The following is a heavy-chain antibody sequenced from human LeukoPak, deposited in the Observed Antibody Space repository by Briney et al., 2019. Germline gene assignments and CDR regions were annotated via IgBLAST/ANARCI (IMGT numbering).Heavy chain of an antibody. Sequence: GGSLRLSCAASGFTFSSYAMSWVRQAPGKGLEWVSAISGSGGSTYYADSVKGRFTISRDNSKNTLCLQMNSLRAEDTAVYYCARDTSPWELRDYYYYGMDVWGQGTTVTVSS. CDR3: ARDTSPWELRDYYYYGMDV. CDR2: ISGSGGST. J-gene: IGHJ6*02. D-gene: IGHD1-26*01. V-gene: IGHV3-23*01. CDR1: GFTFSSYA.